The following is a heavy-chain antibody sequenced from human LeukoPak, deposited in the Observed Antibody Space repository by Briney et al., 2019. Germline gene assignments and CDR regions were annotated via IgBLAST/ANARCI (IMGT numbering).Heavy chain of an antibody. CDR1: GYTFTIYA. CDR2: INAGNGNT. D-gene: IGHD2-2*01. V-gene: IGHV1-3*01. J-gene: IGHJ6*02. Sequence: ASVTVSFKASGYTFTIYAMHWVRQAPGQRLEWMGWINAGNGNTKYSQKFQGRVTITRDTSASTAYMELSSLRSEDTAVYYCARDRRCSSTSCYPYYYYGMDVWGQGTTVTVSS. CDR3: ARDRRCSSTSCYPYYYYGMDV.